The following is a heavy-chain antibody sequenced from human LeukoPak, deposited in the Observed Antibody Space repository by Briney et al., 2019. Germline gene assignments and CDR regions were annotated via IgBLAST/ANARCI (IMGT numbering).Heavy chain of an antibody. D-gene: IGHD1-26*01. Sequence: GGSLRLSCAASGFTFSSYNMNWVRQAPGKGLEWVSSISSSSSYIYYADSVKGRFTISRDNAKNSLYLQMNSLRAEDTAVYYCAREDIVKWELLPYYFDYWGQGTLVTVSS. CDR1: GFTFSSYN. CDR3: AREDIVKWELLPYYFDY. CDR2: ISSSSSYI. J-gene: IGHJ4*02. V-gene: IGHV3-21*01.